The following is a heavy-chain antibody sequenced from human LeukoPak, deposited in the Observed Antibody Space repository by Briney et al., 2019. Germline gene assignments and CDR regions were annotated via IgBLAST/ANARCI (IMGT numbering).Heavy chain of an antibody. D-gene: IGHD6-19*01. V-gene: IGHV3-30-3*01. Sequence: GGSLRLSCAASGFTFSSYAMHWVRQAPGKGLEWVAVISYDGSNKYYADSVKGRFTISRDNSKNTLYLQMNSLRAEDTAVYYCARGAPSSSGWLYYGMDVWGQGTTVTVSS. CDR3: ARGAPSSSGWLYYGMDV. CDR2: ISYDGSNK. J-gene: IGHJ6*02. CDR1: GFTFSSYA.